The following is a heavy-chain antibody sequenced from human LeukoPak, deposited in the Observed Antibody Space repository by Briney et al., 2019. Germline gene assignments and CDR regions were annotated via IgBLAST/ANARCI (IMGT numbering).Heavy chain of an antibody. CDR3: ARDPYGEVVDY. CDR1: GFTLSSYW. J-gene: IGHJ4*02. CDR2: IRQDGSDK. Sequence: GGSLRLSCVASGFTLSSYWVTWVRQAPGKGLEWVANIRQDGSDKYYMDSVKGRFTISRDNAKNSVYLQMNSLRAEDTAVYYCARDPYGEVVDYWGQGTLVTVSS. D-gene: IGHD4-17*01. V-gene: IGHV3-7*03.